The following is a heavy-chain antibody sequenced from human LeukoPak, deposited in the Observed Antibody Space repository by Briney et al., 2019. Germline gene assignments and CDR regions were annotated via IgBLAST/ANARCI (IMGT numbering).Heavy chain of an antibody. Sequence: ASVKVSCKAPGGTFSSYAISWVRQAPGQGLEWMGGIIPIFGTANYAQKFQGRVTITADESTSTAYMELSSLRSEDTAVYYCARVGAGTTPGYWGQGTLVTVSS. V-gene: IGHV1-69*13. D-gene: IGHD1-1*01. CDR3: ARVGAGTTPGY. J-gene: IGHJ4*02. CDR2: IIPIFGTA. CDR1: GGTFSSYA.